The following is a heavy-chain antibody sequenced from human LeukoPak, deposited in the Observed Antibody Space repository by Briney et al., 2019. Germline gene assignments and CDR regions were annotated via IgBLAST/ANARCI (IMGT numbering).Heavy chain of an antibody. D-gene: IGHD5-18*01. CDR1: GYSFTSYW. V-gene: IGHV5-51*01. CDR2: IYPGDSDA. Sequence: GESLKISCKGSGYSFTSYWIGWVRQMPGKGLEWMGIIYPGDSDARYSPSFQGQVTISADKSISTAYLQWSSLKGSDTAMYYCARLEAMVNVFFDYWGQGTLVTVSS. CDR3: ARLEAMVNVFFDY. J-gene: IGHJ4*02.